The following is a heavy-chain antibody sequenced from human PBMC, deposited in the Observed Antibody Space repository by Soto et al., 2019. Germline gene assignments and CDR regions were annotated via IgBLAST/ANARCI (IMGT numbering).Heavy chain of an antibody. Sequence: SLRLSCAASGFTFSTFGMYWVRQAPGKGLEWVALIWYDGSNKYYADAVKGRFTISRDNSKNTLYLQMNSLRAEDTAVYYCARESDTSASPPEWTDVWGQGTLVTVSS. D-gene: IGHD6-19*01. CDR2: IWYDGSNK. CDR1: GFTFSTFG. V-gene: IGHV3-33*01. J-gene: IGHJ4*02. CDR3: ARESDTSASPPEWTDV.